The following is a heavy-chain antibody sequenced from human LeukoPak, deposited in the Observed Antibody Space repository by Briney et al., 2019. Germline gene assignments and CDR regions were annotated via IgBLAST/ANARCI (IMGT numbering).Heavy chain of an antibody. J-gene: IGHJ5*02. CDR3: ARPAYSSSSSSHFDP. Sequence: GESLKISCEGSGYSFSTYWIAWVRQMPGKGLEWMGSIYPRDSEIRYSPSFQGQVTISADNSISTAYLQWSSLKASDTAMYYCARPAYSSSSSSHFDPWGQGTLVTVSS. V-gene: IGHV5-51*01. D-gene: IGHD6-13*01. CDR2: IYPRDSEI. CDR1: GYSFSTYW.